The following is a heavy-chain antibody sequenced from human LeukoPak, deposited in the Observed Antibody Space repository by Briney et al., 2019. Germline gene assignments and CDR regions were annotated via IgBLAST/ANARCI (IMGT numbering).Heavy chain of an antibody. V-gene: IGHV3-30*02. J-gene: IGHJ4*02. D-gene: IGHD1-26*01. Sequence: PGGSLRLSCAASGFIFSRYGMYWVRQAPGKGLEWVAFIRYDGSNKYYADSVKGRFTISRDNSKNTLYLQMNSLRAEDTAVYYCAKDVGEWEPSLFDYWGQGTLVTVSS. CDR1: GFIFSRYG. CDR3: AKDVGEWEPSLFDY. CDR2: IRYDGSNK.